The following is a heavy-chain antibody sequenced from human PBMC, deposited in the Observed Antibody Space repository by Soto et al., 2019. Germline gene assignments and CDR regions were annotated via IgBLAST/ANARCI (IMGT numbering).Heavy chain of an antibody. D-gene: IGHD6-13*01. CDR1: GGSISSSSYY. Sequence: SETLSLTCTVSGGSISSSSYYWGWIRQPPGKGLEWIGSIYYSGSTYYNPSLKSRVTISVDTSKNQFSLKLSSVTAADTAVYYCARHGVGIAAAGTKNWFDPWGQGTLVTVSS. V-gene: IGHV4-39*01. CDR3: ARHGVGIAAAGTKNWFDP. CDR2: IYYSGST. J-gene: IGHJ5*02.